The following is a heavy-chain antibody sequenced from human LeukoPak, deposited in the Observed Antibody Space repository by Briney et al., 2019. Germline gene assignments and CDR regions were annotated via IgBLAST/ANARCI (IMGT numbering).Heavy chain of an antibody. CDR3: VVGSLGSGLLDY. CDR1: GLFLIVYC. V-gene: IGHV3-11*01. D-gene: IGHD5-18*01. Sequence: LRLSCSAFGLFLIVYCMSSTRHRERNGLEWVSYISSSGSTIYYADSVKGRSTNSRDNAKNSLYLQMNSLRAEDTAVHYCVVGSLGSGLLDYSGEETLVTVSS. CDR2: ISSSGSTI. J-gene: IGHJ4*02.